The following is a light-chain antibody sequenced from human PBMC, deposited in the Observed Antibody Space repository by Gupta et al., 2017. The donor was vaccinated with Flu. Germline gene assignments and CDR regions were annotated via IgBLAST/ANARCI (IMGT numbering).Light chain of an antibody. CDR1: TSNIGGSDA. CDR2: IDI. Sequence: VTINSTGITSNIGGSDAVFWYHQPSDTSPKLLIYIDIRRHSEVPDRFSGSKSGTTASLTIPWLHAGDEADYYCQAYDSRMNVWVFGGGTRLTVL. J-gene: IGLJ3*02. V-gene: IGLV1-40*01. CDR3: QAYDSRMNVWV.